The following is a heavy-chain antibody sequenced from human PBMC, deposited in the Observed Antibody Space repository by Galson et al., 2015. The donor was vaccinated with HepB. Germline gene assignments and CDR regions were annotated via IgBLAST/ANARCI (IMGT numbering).Heavy chain of an antibody. CDR2: INHSGST. J-gene: IGHJ6*03. CDR3: ARGRKEAARPLTAYYMDV. CDR1: GGSFSGYY. D-gene: IGHD6-6*01. Sequence: ETLSLTCAVYGGSFSGYYWSWIRQPPGKGLEWIGEINHSGSTNYNPSLKSRVTISVDTSKNQFSLKLSSVTAADTAVYYCARGRKEAARPLTAYYMDVWGKGTTVTVSS. V-gene: IGHV4-34*01.